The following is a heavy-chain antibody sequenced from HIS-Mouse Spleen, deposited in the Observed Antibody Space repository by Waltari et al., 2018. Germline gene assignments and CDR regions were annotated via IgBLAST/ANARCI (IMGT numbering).Heavy chain of an antibody. CDR1: GGSISSSSYY. D-gene: IGHD6-13*01. CDR2: RYYSGRP. J-gene: IGHJ2*01. CDR3: AREIPYSSSWYDWYFDL. Sequence: QLQLQESGPGLVKPSETLSLTCTVSGGSISSSSYYWGWIRQPPGKGLEWIGSRYYSGRPYSTQSLKSRVTISVDTSKNQFSLKLSSVPAADTAVYYCAREIPYSSSWYDWYFDLWGRGTLVTVSS. V-gene: IGHV4-39*07.